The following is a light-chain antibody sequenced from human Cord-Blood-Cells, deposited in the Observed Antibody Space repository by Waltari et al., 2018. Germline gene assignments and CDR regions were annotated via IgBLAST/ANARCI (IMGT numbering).Light chain of an antibody. CDR1: SSDVGGYNY. Sequence: QSALTQPRSMSGSPGQSVTISCTGTSSDVGGYNYVSWYQQHPGKAPKLMIYDVSKRPSGGPERFSGSKSGNTASLTISGLQAEDEADYYCCSYAGSWVFGGGTKLTVL. CDR2: DVS. J-gene: IGLJ3*02. CDR3: CSYAGSWV. V-gene: IGLV2-11*01.